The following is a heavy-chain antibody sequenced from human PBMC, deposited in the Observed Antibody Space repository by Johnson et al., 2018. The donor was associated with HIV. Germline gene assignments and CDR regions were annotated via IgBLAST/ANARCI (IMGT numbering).Heavy chain of an antibody. J-gene: IGHJ3*02. CDR1: GFSFSTYA. Sequence: QVQLVESGGGLVQPGGSLRLSCAASGFSFSTYAMHWVRQAPGKGLEWVAVISYDGSTKYYADSVKGRFTNYRDNAKNTLYLQMNSLRAEDTAVYYCASQPGDAFDIWGQGTMVTVSS. CDR2: ISYDGSTK. CDR3: ASQPGDAFDI. V-gene: IGHV3-30-3*01.